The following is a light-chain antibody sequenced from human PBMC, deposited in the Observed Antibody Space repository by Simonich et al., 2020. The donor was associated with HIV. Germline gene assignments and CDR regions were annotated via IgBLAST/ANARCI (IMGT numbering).Light chain of an antibody. CDR1: RSVLYSSNNKNY. V-gene: IGKV4-1*01. Sequence: DIVMTQSPDSLAVSLGERATFNCKSSRSVLYSSNNKNYLAWYQQKPGQPPKLLIYWASTRESGVPDRLRASGSGTDFPLTIRSLQAEDVAIYYCQQYYSTPPTFRKGTKVEIK. CDR2: WAS. J-gene: IGKJ1*01. CDR3: QQYYSTPPT.